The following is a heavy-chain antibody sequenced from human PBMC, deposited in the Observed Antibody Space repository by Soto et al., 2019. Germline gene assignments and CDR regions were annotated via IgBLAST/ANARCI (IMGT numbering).Heavy chain of an antibody. CDR3: ARPSSSDFGMAPRTDY. CDR1: GGSISSSSYY. CDR2: IYYSGST. V-gene: IGHV4-39*01. J-gene: IGHJ4*02. D-gene: IGHD3-3*01. Sequence: QLQLQESGPGLVKPSETLSLTCTVSGGSISSSSYYWGWIRQPPGKGLEWIGSIYYSGSTYYNPSLKSRVPTPXXTXKXXSSLNLSSVTAADPAVYSCARPSSSDFGMAPRTDYWGQGTLVTVSS.